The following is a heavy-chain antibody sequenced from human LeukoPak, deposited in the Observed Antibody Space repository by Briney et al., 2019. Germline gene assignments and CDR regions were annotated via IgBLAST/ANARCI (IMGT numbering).Heavy chain of an antibody. CDR1: GFTFSSYS. D-gene: IGHD3-9*01. CDR2: ISSSGSTI. Sequence: GGSLRLSCAASGFTFSSYSMNWVRQAPGKGLEWVSYISSSGSTIYYADSVKGRFTISRDNAKNSLYLQMNSLRAEDTAVYYCAKADSFDWLLSFDHWGQGTLVTVSS. V-gene: IGHV3-48*04. J-gene: IGHJ4*02. CDR3: AKADSFDWLLSFDH.